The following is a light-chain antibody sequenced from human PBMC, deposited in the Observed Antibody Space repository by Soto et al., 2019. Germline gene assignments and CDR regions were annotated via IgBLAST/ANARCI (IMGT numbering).Light chain of an antibody. Sequence: QSVLTQPPSVSGAPGQRVTISCTGSSSNIGAGYDVHWYQQLPGTAPKLLIYGNTNRLSGVPDRFSGSKSDTSASLAITGLQAEDGADYYCQSYDDSLSCSVFGGGTKLTVL. J-gene: IGLJ3*02. V-gene: IGLV1-40*01. CDR2: GNT. CDR3: QSYDDSLSCSV. CDR1: SSNIGAGYD.